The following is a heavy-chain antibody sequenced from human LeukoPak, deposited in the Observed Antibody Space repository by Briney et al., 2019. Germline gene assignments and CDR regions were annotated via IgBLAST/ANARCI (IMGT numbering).Heavy chain of an antibody. D-gene: IGHD3-22*01. CDR1: GLTLSRDS. Sequence: GGCLRLACRASGLTLSRDSVKRARVALAKGLEWVSSISSSSSYIYYADSVKGRFTISRDNAKNSLYLQMNSLRAEDTAVYYCARAPGSFNYSSGYYYEFPDYWGQGTLVTVSS. CDR3: ARAPGSFNYSSGYYYEFPDY. CDR2: ISSSSSYI. V-gene: IGHV3-21*01. J-gene: IGHJ4*02.